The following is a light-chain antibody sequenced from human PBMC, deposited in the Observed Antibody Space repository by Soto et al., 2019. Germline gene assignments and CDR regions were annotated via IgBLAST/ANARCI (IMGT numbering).Light chain of an antibody. Sequence: DIQMTQSPSALSASVGDRVTITCRASQSITNYLNWYQHKPGQAPNLLIYAASTLQAGVPARFSGSGSGTEFTLTISSLQPDDFATYYCQQYNSYPITFGQGTRLQIK. CDR3: QQYNSYPIT. CDR2: AAS. V-gene: IGKV1-17*01. CDR1: QSITNY. J-gene: IGKJ5*01.